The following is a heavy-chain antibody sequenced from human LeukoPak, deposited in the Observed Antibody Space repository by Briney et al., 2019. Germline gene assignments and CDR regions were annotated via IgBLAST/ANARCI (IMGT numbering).Heavy chain of an antibody. J-gene: IGHJ4*02. V-gene: IGHV3-43*02. Sequence: GGSLRLSCGASGLTFDIYAMHWVRQAPGKGLEWVSLISGDGGSTYYADSVKGRFTISRDNSKNSLYLQMNSLRTEDTALYYCAKDMWRFGELDYDYWGQGTLVTVSS. CDR1: GLTFDIYA. CDR3: AKDMWRFGELDYDY. CDR2: ISGDGGST. D-gene: IGHD3-10*01.